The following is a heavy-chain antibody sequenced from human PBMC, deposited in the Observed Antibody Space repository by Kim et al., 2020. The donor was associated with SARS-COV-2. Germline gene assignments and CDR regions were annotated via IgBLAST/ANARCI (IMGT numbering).Heavy chain of an antibody. V-gene: IGHV1-69*04. CDR2: A. CDR3: ARGGGYGDYNF. J-gene: IGHJ4*02. Sequence: ADYARKFQGRVTIPADKSTSTAYMGLVSLRSEDTAVYYCARGGGYGDYNFWGQGTLVTVSS. D-gene: IGHD4-17*01.